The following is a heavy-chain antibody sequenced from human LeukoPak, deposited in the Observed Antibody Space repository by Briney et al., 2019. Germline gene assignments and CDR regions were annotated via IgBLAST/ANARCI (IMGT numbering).Heavy chain of an antibody. CDR2: IVGNGDDI. CDR3: ARDSGWFGEPNDAFDI. J-gene: IGHJ3*02. D-gene: IGHD3-10*01. Sequence: GGSLRLSCAASGFSFSAQAMSWVRQAPGKGLEWVSGIVGNGDDIRYADSVKGRFTISRDNSRNTLYLQMNSLRAEDTAVYYSARDSGWFGEPNDAFDIWGQGTMVTVSS. CDR1: GFSFSAQA. V-gene: IGHV3-23*01.